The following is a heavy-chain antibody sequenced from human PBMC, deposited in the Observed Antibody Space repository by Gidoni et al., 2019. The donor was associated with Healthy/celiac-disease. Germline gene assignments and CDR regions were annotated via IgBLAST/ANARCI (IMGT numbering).Heavy chain of an antibody. CDR3: ARGELSYGDYGWFDP. V-gene: IGHV3-48*04. CDR2: ISSSSSTI. J-gene: IGHJ5*02. Sequence: EVQLVESGGGLVQPGGSLRLSCAASGFTFSSYSMNWVRQAPGKGLEWVSYISSSSSTIYYADSVKGRFTISRDNAKNSLYLQMNSLRAEDTAVYYCARGELSYGDYGWFDPWGQGTLVTVSS. D-gene: IGHD4-17*01. CDR1: GFTFSSYS.